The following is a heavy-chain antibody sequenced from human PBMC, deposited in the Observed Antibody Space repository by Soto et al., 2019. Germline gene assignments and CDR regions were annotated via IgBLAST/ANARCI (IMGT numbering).Heavy chain of an antibody. J-gene: IGHJ5*02. Sequence: QVQLQESGPGLVKPSETLSLTCTVSGGSISSYYWSWIRQPPGKGLEWIGYIYYSGSTNYNPSRKSRVTISVDTTKNQFSLKLSSVTAADTAVYYCARIAALSWFDPWGQGTLVTVSS. CDR1: GGSISSYY. V-gene: IGHV4-59*01. D-gene: IGHD6-6*01. CDR2: IYYSGST. CDR3: ARIAALSWFDP.